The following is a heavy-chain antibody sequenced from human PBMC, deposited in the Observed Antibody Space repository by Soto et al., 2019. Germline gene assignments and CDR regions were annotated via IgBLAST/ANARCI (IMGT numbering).Heavy chain of an antibody. CDR3: AGTTSHYYYYLAV. J-gene: IGHJ6*03. D-gene: IGHD1-7*01. Sequence: SQTLSLTCVISGDSVSSNNAAWNWIRQSPSRGLEWLGRTYYRSRWYNDYAVSVKSRITVNPDTSKNQFSLQLISVTPEDTAVYYCAGTTSHYYYYLAVWGQGTTVPVSS. V-gene: IGHV6-1*01. CDR2: TYYRSRWYN. CDR1: GDSVSSNNAA.